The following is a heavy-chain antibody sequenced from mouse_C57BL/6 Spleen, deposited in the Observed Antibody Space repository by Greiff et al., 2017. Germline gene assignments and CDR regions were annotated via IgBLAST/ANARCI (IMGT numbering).Heavy chain of an antibody. Sequence: VQLQQPGAELVKPGASVKLSCKASGYTFTSYWMHWVKQRPGQGLEWIGMIHPNSGSTNYNEKFKSKATLTVDKSSSPAYMQLSSLASEASAVYYCARDGTTVVLDYWGQGTTLTVSA. V-gene: IGHV1-64*01. CDR2: IHPNSGST. D-gene: IGHD1-1*01. CDR3: ARDGTTVVLDY. CDR1: GYTFTSYW. J-gene: IGHJ2*01.